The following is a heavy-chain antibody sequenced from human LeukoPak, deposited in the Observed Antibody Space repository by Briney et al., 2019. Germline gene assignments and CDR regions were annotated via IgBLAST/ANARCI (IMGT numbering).Heavy chain of an antibody. CDR1: GFTFSSYA. Sequence: PGGSLRLSCAASGFTFSSYAMGWVRQAPGKGLEWVSVISGSGDVTYYADSVKGRFTISRDNSKNTLYLQMNGLRAEDTAVFYCAKGSTAGYYFDYWGQGTLVTVSS. CDR2: ISGSGDVT. V-gene: IGHV3-23*01. J-gene: IGHJ4*02. D-gene: IGHD5-18*01. CDR3: AKGSTAGYYFDY.